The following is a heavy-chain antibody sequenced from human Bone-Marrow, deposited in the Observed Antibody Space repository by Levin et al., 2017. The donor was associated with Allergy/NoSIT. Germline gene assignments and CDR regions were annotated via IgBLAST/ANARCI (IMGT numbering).Heavy chain of an antibody. CDR2: ISSSSTYT. Sequence: PGGSLRLSCAASGFTFGIYSMNWVRQAPGKGLEWVSSISSSSTYTYYVDSVKGRFTISRDNAKSSLYLQMNSLRHEDTAVYYCARAPTIFARPDCWGQGTLVTVSS. V-gene: IGHV3-21*01. CDR1: GFTFGIYS. D-gene: IGHD3-3*01. CDR3: ARAPTIFARPDC. J-gene: IGHJ4*02.